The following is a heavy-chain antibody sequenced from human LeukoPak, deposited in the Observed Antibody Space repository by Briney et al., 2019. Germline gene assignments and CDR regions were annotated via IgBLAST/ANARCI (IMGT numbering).Heavy chain of an antibody. CDR2: INHSGST. D-gene: IGHD1-1*01. J-gene: IGHJ6*04. V-gene: IGHV4-34*01. CDR1: GESFRGSY. Sequence: PETLSLTCAEHGESFRGSYWSWIRHPPGEGRERSGEINHSGSTNYNPSLKSRVTISVDASKNQFSLKLSSVTAADTAVYYCARGGGVQLERRYYYGMDVWGKGTTVTVSS. CDR3: ARGGGVQLERRYYYGMDV.